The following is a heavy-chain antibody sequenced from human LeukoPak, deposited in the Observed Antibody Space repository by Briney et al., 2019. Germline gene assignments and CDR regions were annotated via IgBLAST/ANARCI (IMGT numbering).Heavy chain of an antibody. CDR2: IYTSGST. D-gene: IGHD2-2*01. J-gene: IGHJ4*02. CDR3: ARDVVAARGSFDY. CDR1: GGSISSGSYY. Sequence: SETLSLTCTVSGGSISSGSYYWSWIRQPAGKGLEWIGRIYTSGSTNYNPSLKSRVTISVDTSKNQFSLKLRSVTAADTAVYYCARDVVAARGSFDYWGQGTLVTVSS. V-gene: IGHV4-61*02.